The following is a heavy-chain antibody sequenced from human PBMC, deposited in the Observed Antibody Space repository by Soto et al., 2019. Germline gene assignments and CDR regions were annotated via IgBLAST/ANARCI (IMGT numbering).Heavy chain of an antibody. CDR1: GGSISSYY. D-gene: IGHD2-21*02. CDR3: ARLAIILTGGGDFNWFDP. V-gene: IGHV4-59*08. J-gene: IGHJ5*02. CDR2: IYYSGST. Sequence: PSETLSLTCTVSGGSISSYYWSWIRQPPGKGLEWIGYIYYSGSTNYNPSLKSRVTISVDTSKNQFSLKLSSVTAADTAVYYCARLAIILTGGGDFNWFDPWGQGTLVTVSS.